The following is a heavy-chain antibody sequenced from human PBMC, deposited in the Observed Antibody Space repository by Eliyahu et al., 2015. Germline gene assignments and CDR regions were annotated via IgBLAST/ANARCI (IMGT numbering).Heavy chain of an antibody. Sequence: EVQLVESGGGLVQPGGSLRLSCAASGFTFSSYWMSWVRQAPGKGLEWVANIKQDGSEKYYVDSVKGRFTISRDNAKNSLYLQMNSLRAEDTAVYYCARDYDEADWYFDLWGRGTLVTVSS. J-gene: IGHJ2*01. CDR1: GFTFSSYW. CDR2: IKQDGSEK. V-gene: IGHV3-7*04. D-gene: IGHD3-3*01. CDR3: ARDYDEADWYFDL.